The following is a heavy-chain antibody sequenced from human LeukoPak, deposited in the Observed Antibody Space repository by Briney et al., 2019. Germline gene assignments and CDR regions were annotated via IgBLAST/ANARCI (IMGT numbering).Heavy chain of an antibody. V-gene: IGHV3-7*01. D-gene: IGHD3-10*01. J-gene: IGHJ4*02. CDR1: GFSFGSHC. CDR2: IRQDGGIK. Sequence: GGSLRLSCAASGFSFGSHCMTWVRQAPGKGLELVANIRQDGGIKYYVDSVKGRFTVSRDNAKNSLYLQMNSLRAEDMAVYFCRRMSGSGRQASYDSWGQGTLVTVSS. CDR3: RRMSGSGRQASYDS.